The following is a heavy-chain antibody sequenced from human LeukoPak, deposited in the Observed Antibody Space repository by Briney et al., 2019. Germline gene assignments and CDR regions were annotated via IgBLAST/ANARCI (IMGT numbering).Heavy chain of an antibody. V-gene: IGHV4-39*01. CDR3: ARRGDIVVVPDAFDI. D-gene: IGHD2-2*01. CDR1: GGSISSSSYY. CDR2: IYHSGST. Sequence: SETLSLTCTVSGGSISSSSYYWGWIRQPPGKGLEWIGSIYHSGSTYYNPSLKSRVTISVDTSKNQFSLKLSSVTAADTAVYYCARRGDIVVVPDAFDIWGQGTMVTVSS. J-gene: IGHJ3*02.